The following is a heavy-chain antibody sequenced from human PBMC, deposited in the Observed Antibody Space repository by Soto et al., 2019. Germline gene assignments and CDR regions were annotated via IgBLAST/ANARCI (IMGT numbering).Heavy chain of an antibody. V-gene: IGHV3-23*01. J-gene: IGHJ6*02. CDR3: TKDTGYLSMDA. CDR2: ISGTGSRT. CDR1: VFTFSTNA. D-gene: IGHD6-25*01. Sequence: GWSLRLSCASSVFTFSTNAMSWVRQAPGKGLEWVSSISGTGSRTYYADSVKGRFTIARDNSKNTVSLQMNNLRAEDTGLYYCTKDTGYLSMDAWGQGTTVTVSS.